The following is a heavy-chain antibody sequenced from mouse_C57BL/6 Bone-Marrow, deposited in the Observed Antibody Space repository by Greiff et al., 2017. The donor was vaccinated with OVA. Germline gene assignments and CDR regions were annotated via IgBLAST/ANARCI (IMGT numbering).Heavy chain of an antibody. CDR1: GFTFSNYW. J-gene: IGHJ4*01. CDR3: TDAGTNYDAMDY. D-gene: IGHD4-1*01. Sequence: EVMLVESGGGLVQPGGSMKLSCVASGFTFSNYWMNWVRQSPEKGLEWVAQIRLKSDNYATHYAESVKGRFTISRDDSKSSVYLQMNNLRAEDTGIYYCTDAGTNYDAMDYWGQGTSVTVSS. V-gene: IGHV6-3*01. CDR2: IRLKSDNYAT.